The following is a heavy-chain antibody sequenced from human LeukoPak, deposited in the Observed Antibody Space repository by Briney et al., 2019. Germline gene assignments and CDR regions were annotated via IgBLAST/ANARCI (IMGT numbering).Heavy chain of an antibody. V-gene: IGHV3-7*01. J-gene: IGHJ4*02. CDR2: IKEDGSDK. CDR1: GFTFSRYW. Sequence: GGSLRLSCAASGFTFSRYWMIWVRQAPGKGLEWVANIKEDGSDKRYAESVKGRFTISRDNAENTLYLQSSSLRAEDTAVYYCSRGNWGSSGGHCWGQGTLVTVSS. CDR3: SRGNWGSSGGHC. D-gene: IGHD7-27*01.